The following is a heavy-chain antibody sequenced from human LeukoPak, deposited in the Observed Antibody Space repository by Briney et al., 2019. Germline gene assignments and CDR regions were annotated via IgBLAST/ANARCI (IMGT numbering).Heavy chain of an antibody. D-gene: IGHD4-23*01. CDR3: ARDQDSIGYGGNLY. CDR2: INPSGGGT. CDR1: GYSFTNYY. J-gene: IGHJ4*02. V-gene: IGHV1-46*01. Sequence: GASVKVSCKASGYSFTNYYIHWVRQAPGQGLEWMGRINPSGGGTSYAQKFQGRVTMTRDMSTSTVYMELSSLRSEDTAVYYCARDQDSIGYGGNLYWGQGILVTVSS.